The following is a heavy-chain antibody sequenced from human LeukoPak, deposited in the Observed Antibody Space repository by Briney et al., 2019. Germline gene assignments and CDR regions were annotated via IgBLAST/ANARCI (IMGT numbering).Heavy chain of an antibody. Sequence: SETLSLTCAVYGGSFSGYYWSWIRQPPGKGLEWIGEINHSGSTNYNPSLKSRVTMSVDTSRNQFSLKLSSVTAADTAVYSCARVGSSGQFDYWGQGTLVTVSS. CDR1: GGSFSGYY. D-gene: IGHD3-22*01. J-gene: IGHJ4*02. V-gene: IGHV4-34*01. CDR3: ARVGSSGQFDY. CDR2: INHSGST.